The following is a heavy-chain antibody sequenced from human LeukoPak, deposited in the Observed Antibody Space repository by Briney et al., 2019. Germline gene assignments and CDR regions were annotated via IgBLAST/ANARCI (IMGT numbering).Heavy chain of an antibody. J-gene: IGHJ4*02. CDR1: GFTFSGSA. V-gene: IGHV3-73*01. D-gene: IGHD7-27*01. Sequence: WGSLRLSCAASGFTFSGSAMHWVRQASGKGLEWVGRIRSKANSYATAYAASVKGRFTISRDDSKNTAYLQMNSLKTEDTAVYYCTRPTGDFDYWGQGTLVTVSS. CDR2: IRSKANSYAT. CDR3: TRPTGDFDY.